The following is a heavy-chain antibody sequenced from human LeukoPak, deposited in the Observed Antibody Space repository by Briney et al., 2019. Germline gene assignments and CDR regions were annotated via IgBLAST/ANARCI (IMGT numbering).Heavy chain of an antibody. V-gene: IGHV4-39*01. CDR2: IYYSGST. CDR3: VKHSGYRHGYAYYHHQTDV. J-gene: IGHJ6*03. D-gene: IGHD5-18*01. CDR1: GGSISSSSYY. Sequence: SETLSLTCTVSGGSISSSSYYWGWIRQPPGKGLEWIGSIYYSGSTYYNPSLKSRVTISVDPSKNQFSLKLSSVTAADTAVYYFVKHSGYRHGYAYYHHQTDVWGKGTPV.